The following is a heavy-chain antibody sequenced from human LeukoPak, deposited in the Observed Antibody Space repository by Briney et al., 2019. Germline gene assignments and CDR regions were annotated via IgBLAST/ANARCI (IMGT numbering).Heavy chain of an antibody. CDR2: ISGSGSMT. Sequence: PGGSLRLSCAGSGITFRIYAMTWVRQAPGKGLEWVSAISGSGSMTYYEDSVKGRFTISRDKSNNTLYLQMNSLRAEDTALYYCAKTGDYFDSTDYYRPDAFDIWGQGTMVTVSS. CDR3: AKTGDYFDSTDYYRPDAFDI. CDR1: GITFRIYA. J-gene: IGHJ3*02. V-gene: IGHV3-23*01. D-gene: IGHD3-22*01.